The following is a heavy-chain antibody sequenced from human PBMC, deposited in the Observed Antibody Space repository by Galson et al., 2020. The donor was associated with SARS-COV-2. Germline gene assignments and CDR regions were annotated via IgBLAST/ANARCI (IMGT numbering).Heavy chain of an antibody. CDR1: GFTFDDYA. CDR2: ISWNSDSI. Sequence: SLKISCAASGFTFDDYAMHWVRQAPGKGLEWVSGISWNSDSIGYADSVKGRFTISRDNAKNSLYLQMNSLRAEDTAFYYCAKDISSPHFYYFDYWGQGTLVTVSS. CDR3: AKDISSPHFYYFDY. V-gene: IGHV3-9*01. D-gene: IGHD2-2*01. J-gene: IGHJ4*02.